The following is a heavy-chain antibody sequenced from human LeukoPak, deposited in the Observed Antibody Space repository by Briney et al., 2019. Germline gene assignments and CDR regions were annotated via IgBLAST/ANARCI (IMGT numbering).Heavy chain of an antibody. CDR1: GFIFNNSG. J-gene: IGHJ4*02. Sequence: GGSLRLSCAASGFIFNNSGMGWVRQAPGRGLEWVSAISASGLTAYYGDSVKGLFTISRDNAKNTLYLHMSSLRGEDTAIYYCTENTWGRGTRVTVSS. V-gene: IGHV3-23*01. CDR2: ISASGLTA. CDR3: TENT.